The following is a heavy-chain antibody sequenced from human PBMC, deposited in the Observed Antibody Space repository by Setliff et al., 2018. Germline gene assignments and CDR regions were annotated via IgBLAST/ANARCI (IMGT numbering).Heavy chain of an antibody. D-gene: IGHD5-18*01. CDR3: AREGVDTRSSTDYRYYMDV. Sequence: SVKVSCKASGDTFSNYGISWVRQAPGQGLEWMGGTIPIFGSTNYAQKFQDRVTIITDESTSTAYMELRSLRTEDTAVYYCAREGVDTRSSTDYRYYMDVWGKGTTVTVSS. CDR1: GDTFSNYG. CDR2: TIPIFGST. V-gene: IGHV1-69*05. J-gene: IGHJ6*03.